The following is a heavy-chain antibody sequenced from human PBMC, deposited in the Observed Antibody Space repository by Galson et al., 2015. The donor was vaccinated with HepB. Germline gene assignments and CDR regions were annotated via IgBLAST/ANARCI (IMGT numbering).Heavy chain of an antibody. CDR2: IIPIFGTA. D-gene: IGHD2-21*01. Sequence: SVKVSCKASGGTFSSYAISWVRQAPGQGLEWMGGIIPIFGTANYAQKFQGRVTITADESTSTAYMELSSLRSEDTAVYYCARDWALCGGDCYKESEYFDYWGQGTLVTVSS. CDR3: ARDWALCGGDCYKESEYFDY. J-gene: IGHJ4*02. V-gene: IGHV1-69*13. CDR1: GGTFSSYA.